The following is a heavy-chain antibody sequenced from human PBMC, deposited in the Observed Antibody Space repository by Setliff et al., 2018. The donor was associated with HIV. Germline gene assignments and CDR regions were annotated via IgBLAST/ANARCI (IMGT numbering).Heavy chain of an antibody. V-gene: IGHV4-38-2*02. CDR1: GYSISSGYY. Sequence: SETLSLTFTVSGYSISSGYYWGWIRQPPGKGLEWIGSIYHSGSTYYNPSLKSRVTISVDTSKNQFSLKLSSVTAADTAVYYCARVGAIAARPFDYWGQGTLVTVSS. J-gene: IGHJ4*02. CDR3: ARVGAIAARPFDY. CDR2: IYHSGST. D-gene: IGHD6-6*01.